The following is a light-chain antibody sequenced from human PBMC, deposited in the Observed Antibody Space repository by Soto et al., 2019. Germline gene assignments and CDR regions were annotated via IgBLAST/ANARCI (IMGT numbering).Light chain of an antibody. CDR2: YDD. J-gene: IGLJ2*01. Sequence: QSVLTQPPSVSEAPRQRVTISCSGSSSNGNNAVNWYQQLPGKAPKLLIYYDDLLPSGVSDRFSGSKSGTSASLAISGLQSEDEADYYCAAWDDSLNGVVFGGGTKLTVL. CDR3: AAWDDSLNGVV. CDR1: SSNGNNA. V-gene: IGLV1-36*01.